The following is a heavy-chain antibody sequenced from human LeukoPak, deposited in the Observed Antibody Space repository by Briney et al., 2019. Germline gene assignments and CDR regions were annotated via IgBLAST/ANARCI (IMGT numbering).Heavy chain of an antibody. CDR1: GFTFDDYA. D-gene: IGHD6-19*01. Sequence: GRSLRLSCAASGFTFDDYAMHWVRQAPGKGLEWVSGISWNSGSIGYADSVKGRFTISRDNAKNSLYLQMNSLRAEDMALYYCATSRGQWLGSPFDYWGQGTLVTVSS. CDR2: ISWNSGSI. J-gene: IGHJ4*02. CDR3: ATSRGQWLGSPFDY. V-gene: IGHV3-9*03.